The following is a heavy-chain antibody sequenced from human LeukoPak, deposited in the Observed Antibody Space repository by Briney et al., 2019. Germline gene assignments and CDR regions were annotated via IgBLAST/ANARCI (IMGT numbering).Heavy chain of an antibody. J-gene: IGHJ4*02. CDR3: AKVRGFKVKFGGVID. CDR2: ISYDGINK. CDR1: GFTFYNYC. Sequence: GGSLRLSCAASGFTFYNYCIHWVRQAPGKGLEWVALISYDGINKYYADSVKSRFTISRDNSKNTPYLQMNSLRPEDTAVYYCAKVRGFKVKFGGVIDWGQGTLVTVSS. D-gene: IGHD3-16*02. V-gene: IGHV3-30*18.